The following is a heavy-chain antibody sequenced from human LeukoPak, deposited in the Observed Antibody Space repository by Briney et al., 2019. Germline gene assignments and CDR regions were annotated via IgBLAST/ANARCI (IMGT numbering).Heavy chain of an antibody. CDR3: ARRIAAAGVFDY. D-gene: IGHD6-13*01. CDR2: IYYSGST. V-gene: IGHV4-30-4*01. CDR1: GGSISSGDYY. J-gene: IGHJ4*02. Sequence: SETLSLTCTVSGGSISSGDYYWSWIRQPPGKGLEWIGYIYYSGSTYYNPSLKSRVTISLDTSKNQFSLRLSSVTAADTAVYYCARRIAAAGVFDYWGQGTLVTVSS.